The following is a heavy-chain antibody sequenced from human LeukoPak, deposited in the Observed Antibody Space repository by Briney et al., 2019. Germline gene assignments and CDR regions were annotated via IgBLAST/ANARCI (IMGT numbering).Heavy chain of an antibody. CDR1: GGSISSHSW. J-gene: IGHJ4*02. V-gene: IGHV4-4*02. CDR2: IYHGGDT. CDR3: ASHVTVLGTRGFDY. D-gene: IGHD2/OR15-2a*01. Sequence: PSGTLSLTCAVSGGSISSHSWWSWVRLPPGKGLEWIGVIYHGGDTNYDPSLKSRVSMSVDKSKNHFSLNLDSVTAADTAVYYCASHVTVLGTRGFDYWGQGNLVTVSS.